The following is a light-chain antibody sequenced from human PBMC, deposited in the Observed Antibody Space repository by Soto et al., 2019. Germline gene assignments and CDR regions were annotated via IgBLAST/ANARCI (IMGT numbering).Light chain of an antibody. CDR1: QSVNSW. V-gene: IGKV1-5*01. CDR3: HQYKSYHT. Sequence: DIQMTQSPSTLSAFVGDRVTITCRASQSVNSWLAWYQQRPGKAPKLLIYDASTLESGVPSRFSGSGSGTEFTLTISSLQPDDFATYYCHQYKSYHTFGGGTKV. CDR2: DAS. J-gene: IGKJ4*01.